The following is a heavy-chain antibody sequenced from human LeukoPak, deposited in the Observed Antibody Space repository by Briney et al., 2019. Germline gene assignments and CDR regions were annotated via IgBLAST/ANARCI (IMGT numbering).Heavy chain of an antibody. J-gene: IGHJ4*02. CDR2: IIPIFGTA. CDR1: GGTFSSYA. CDR3: ARGGEYSSLLTFDY. D-gene: IGHD6-6*01. V-gene: IGHV1-69*13. Sequence: ASVKVSCKASGGTFSSYAISWVRQAPGQGLEWMGGIIPIFGTANYAQKFQGRVTITADESTSTAYMELSSLRSEDTAAYYCARGGEYSSLLTFDYWGQGTLVTVSS.